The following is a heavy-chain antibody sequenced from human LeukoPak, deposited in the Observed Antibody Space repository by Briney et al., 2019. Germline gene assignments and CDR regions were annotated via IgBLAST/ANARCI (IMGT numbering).Heavy chain of an antibody. CDR3: AREDCGDYDGGFDP. D-gene: IGHD4-17*01. J-gene: IGHJ5*02. CDR1: GFTFSSYW. Sequence: GGSLRLSCAASGFTFSSYWMSWVRQAPGKGLEWVANIKQDGSEKYYVDSVKGRFTISRDNAKNSLYLQMNSLRAEDTAVYYCAREDCGDYDGGFDPWGQGTLVTVSS. V-gene: IGHV3-7*01. CDR2: IKQDGSEK.